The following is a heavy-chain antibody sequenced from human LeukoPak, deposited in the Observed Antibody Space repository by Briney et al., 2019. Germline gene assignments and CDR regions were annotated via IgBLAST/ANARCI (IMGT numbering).Heavy chain of an antibody. CDR1: GYTFTGYY. D-gene: IGHD3-10*01. V-gene: IGHV1-2*02. CDR2: INPNSGGT. CDR3: ARAGPRGDYYYYYMDV. Sequence: GASVKVSCKASGYTFTGYYMHWVRQAPGQGLEWMGWINPNSGGTNYAQKFQGRVTMTRDTSISTAYMELSRLRSGDTAVYYCARAGPRGDYYYYYMDVWGKGTTVTVSS. J-gene: IGHJ6*03.